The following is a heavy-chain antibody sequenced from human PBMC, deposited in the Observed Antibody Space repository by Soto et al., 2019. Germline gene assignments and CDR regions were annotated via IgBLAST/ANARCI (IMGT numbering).Heavy chain of an antibody. J-gene: IGHJ3*02. D-gene: IGHD7-27*01. CDR2: INPNSGDT. V-gene: IGHV1-2*02. Sequence: QVQLVQSGAEVKKSGASVKVSCKASGYIFTGYYMHWVRQAPGQGLEWLGCINPNSGDTAYARKFQGRATMTRDTSISTAYMELSRLTSDDTAVFYCARRRGEAEAFDIWGQGTMVTVSS. CDR1: GYIFTGYY. CDR3: ARRRGEAEAFDI.